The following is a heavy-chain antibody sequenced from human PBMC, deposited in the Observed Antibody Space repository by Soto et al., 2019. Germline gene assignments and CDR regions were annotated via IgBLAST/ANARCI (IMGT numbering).Heavy chain of an antibody. CDR2: IWYDGSNK. Sequence: ESGGGVVQPGRSLRLSCAASGFTFSSYGMHWVRQAPGKGLEWVAVIWYDGSNKYYADSVKGRFTISRDNSKNTLYLQMNSLRAEDTAVYYCAREYYYDSSGSDLDYWGQGTLVTVSS. CDR3: AREYYYDSSGSDLDY. CDR1: GFTFSSYG. V-gene: IGHV3-33*01. D-gene: IGHD3-22*01. J-gene: IGHJ4*02.